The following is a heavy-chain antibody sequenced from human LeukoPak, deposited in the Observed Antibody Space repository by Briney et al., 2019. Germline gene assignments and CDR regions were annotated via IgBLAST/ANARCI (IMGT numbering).Heavy chain of an antibody. J-gene: IGHJ6*03. D-gene: IGHD2-2*01. CDR3: ARALGYCSSTSCSTSYYMDV. CDR2: ISYDGSNK. CDR1: GIIFSSHA. Sequence: GGSLRLSCTASGIIFSSHAMSWVRQAPGKGLEWVTVISYDGSNKYYADSVKGRFTISRDNSKNTLYLQMNSLRAEDTAVYYCARALGYCSSTSCSTSYYMDVWGKGTTVTVSS. V-gene: IGHV3-30-3*01.